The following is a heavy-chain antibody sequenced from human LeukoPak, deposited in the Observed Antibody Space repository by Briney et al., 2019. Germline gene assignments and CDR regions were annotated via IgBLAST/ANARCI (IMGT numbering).Heavy chain of an antibody. CDR3: VRDRGWLVHDY. J-gene: IGHJ4*02. V-gene: IGHV3-7*01. Sequence: GGSLRLSCVVSGFTFRDYWMTWVRQAPGEGLEWVGFINGGGSAKCYADSVKGRFTISRDNAKNSLDLQMDSLRVEDTAEYYCVRDRGWLVHDYWGQGTLVTVSS. D-gene: IGHD6-19*01. CDR1: GFTFRDYW. CDR2: INGGGSAK.